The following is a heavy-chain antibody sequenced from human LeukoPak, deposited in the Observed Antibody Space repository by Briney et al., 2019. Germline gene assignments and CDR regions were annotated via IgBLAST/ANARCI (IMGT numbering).Heavy chain of an antibody. CDR2: IYYNGNT. CDR1: GGSISSGDYY. V-gene: IGHV4-30-4*01. CDR3: ARGDYDFWSGNWRFDT. Sequence: PSQTLSLTCTVSGGSISSGDYYWSWLRQPPGKGLEWIGYIYYNGNTNYNPSLKSRVAISVDASKNQFSLKVDSVTTADTAVYYCARGDYDFWSGNWRFDTWGQGTLVTVSS. J-gene: IGHJ4*02. D-gene: IGHD3-3*01.